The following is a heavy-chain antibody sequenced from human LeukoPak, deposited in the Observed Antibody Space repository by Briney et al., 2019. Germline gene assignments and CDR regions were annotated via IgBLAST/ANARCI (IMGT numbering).Heavy chain of an antibody. CDR1: AFTVSGTP. V-gene: IGHV3-53*01. Sequence: PGRSLRLSCAATAFTVSGTPMRTVHQAPGKGLEWVSAIYTGGTTYYAESVMGRFTVSRDDSKNTLYLQLNSLRAEDTAVYYCARDQASVGGGLDSWGQGTLVIVSS. CDR2: IYTGGTT. CDR3: ARDQASVGGGLDS. D-gene: IGHD3-16*01. J-gene: IGHJ4*02.